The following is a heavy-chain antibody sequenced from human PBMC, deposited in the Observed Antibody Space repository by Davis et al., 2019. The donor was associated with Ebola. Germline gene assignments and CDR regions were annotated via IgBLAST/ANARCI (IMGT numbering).Heavy chain of an antibody. CDR2: ISTGSKTI. V-gene: IGHV3-48*03. CDR1: GFTFSNYE. Sequence: GESLKISCAASGFTFSNYEMNWVRQAPGKGLEWISYISTGSKTIYYADSVRGRFSISRDNAKNSLYLQMNSLRIEDTALYYCARGLYSPSSAPLDYWGQGTPVTVSS. J-gene: IGHJ4*02. CDR3: ARGLYSPSSAPLDY. D-gene: IGHD5-12*01.